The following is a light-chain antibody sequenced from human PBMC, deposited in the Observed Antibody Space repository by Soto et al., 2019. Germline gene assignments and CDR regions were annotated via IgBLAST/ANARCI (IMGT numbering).Light chain of an antibody. Sequence: DIQMTQSPSTLSASVGDRVTITCRASQTISTWLAWYQQKPGKAPKLLMYDASRLESGVPSTFSGSGSGTEFTLTISSLQPDDVPTYYCQQYSGYWTFGQGTKVEIK. J-gene: IGKJ1*01. CDR1: QTISTW. CDR2: DAS. V-gene: IGKV1-5*01. CDR3: QQYSGYWT.